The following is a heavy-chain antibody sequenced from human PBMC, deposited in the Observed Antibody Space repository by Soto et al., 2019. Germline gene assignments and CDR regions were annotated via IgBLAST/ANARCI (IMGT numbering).Heavy chain of an antibody. Sequence: QLQLQESGPGLVKPSETLSLTCTVSGGSIGSSSYYWGWIRQPPGKGLEWIGSIYDRGSTYSNPSLKSRLTTSLDTSTNPCSLKLTSVTAADTAVYYWARHGYTSGRTYFDYWGQGTLVTVSS. CDR1: GGSIGSSSYY. V-gene: IGHV4-39*01. CDR2: IYDRGST. CDR3: ARHGYTSGRTYFDY. J-gene: IGHJ4*02. D-gene: IGHD6-19*01.